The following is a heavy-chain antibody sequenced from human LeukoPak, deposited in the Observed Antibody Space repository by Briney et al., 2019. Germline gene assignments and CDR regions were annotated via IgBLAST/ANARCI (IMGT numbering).Heavy chain of an antibody. CDR1: GGSISSSSYY. D-gene: IGHD5-24*01. CDR2: IYYSGST. Sequence: SETLSLTCTVSGGSISSSSYYWGWIRQPPGKGLEWIGSIYYSGSTYYNPSLKSRVTISVDTSKNQFSLKLSSVTAADTAVYYCARVLPATGWLQRHYYYYGMDVWGQGTTVTVSS. V-gene: IGHV4-39*01. CDR3: ARVLPATGWLQRHYYYYGMDV. J-gene: IGHJ6*02.